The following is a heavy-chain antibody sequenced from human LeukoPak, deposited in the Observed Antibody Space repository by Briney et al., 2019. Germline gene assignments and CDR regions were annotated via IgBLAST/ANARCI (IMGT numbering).Heavy chain of an antibody. CDR2: IYTSGNT. J-gene: IGHJ4*02. Sequence: PSQTLSLTCTVSGGSISSGSNYWSWIRQPARKGLEWIGRIYTSGNTHYKPSLKSRVTISLDTSKNQFSLKLSSVTAADTAVYYCTSGDNNWGQGTLVTVSS. CDR3: TSGDNN. D-gene: IGHD2/OR15-2a*01. CDR1: GGSISSGSNY. V-gene: IGHV4-61*02.